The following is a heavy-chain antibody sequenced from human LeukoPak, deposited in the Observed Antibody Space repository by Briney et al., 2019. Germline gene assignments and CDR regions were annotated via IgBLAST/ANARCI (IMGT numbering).Heavy chain of an antibody. D-gene: IGHD3-3*01. V-gene: IGHV4-38-2*01. CDR3: ARRDFWSGYYPPSWFDP. CDR2: IYHSGST. Sequence: SETLSLTCAVSGYSISSGYYWGWIRRPPGKGLEWIGSIYHSGSTYYNPSLKSRVTISVDPSKNQFSLKLSSVTAADSPVYYCARRDFWSGYYPPSWFDPWGQGTLVTVSS. CDR1: GYSISSGYY. J-gene: IGHJ5*02.